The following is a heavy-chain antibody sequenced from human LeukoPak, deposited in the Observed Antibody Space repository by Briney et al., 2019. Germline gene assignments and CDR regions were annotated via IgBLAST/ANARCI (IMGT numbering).Heavy chain of an antibody. Sequence: GASVKVSCKASGYTFTGYYMHWVRQAPGQGLEWMGWINPNSGGRNYAQKFQGRVTMTRDTSISTAYMELSRLRSDDTAVYYCARAVRGVIKSLPWFDPWGQGTLVTVSS. J-gene: IGHJ5*02. CDR2: INPNSGGR. V-gene: IGHV1-2*02. CDR3: ARAVRGVIKSLPWFDP. D-gene: IGHD3-10*01. CDR1: GYTFTGYY.